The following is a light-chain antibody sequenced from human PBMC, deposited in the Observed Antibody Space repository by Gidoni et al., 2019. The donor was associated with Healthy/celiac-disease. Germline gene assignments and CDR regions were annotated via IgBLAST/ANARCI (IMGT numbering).Light chain of an antibody. J-gene: IGKJ4*01. Sequence: DIQMTQSPSSLSASVGDRVTITCQASQDISNYLNWYQQKPGKAPKLLIYDASNLETGVPSRFSGSGSGTDFTFTISSLQPEDIATYYCQQYRTFGGXTKVEIK. CDR2: DAS. CDR3: QQYRT. V-gene: IGKV1-33*01. CDR1: QDISNY.